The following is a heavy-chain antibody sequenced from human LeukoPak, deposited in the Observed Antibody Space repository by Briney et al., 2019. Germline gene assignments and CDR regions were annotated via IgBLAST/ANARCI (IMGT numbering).Heavy chain of an antibody. CDR1: GFTFSNYW. CDR2: ISGSGGST. J-gene: IGHJ6*04. CDR3: AELGITMIGGV. Sequence: GGSLRLSCAASGFTFSNYWMSWVRQAPGKGLERVSAISGSGGSTYYADSVKGRFTISRDNSKNTLYLQMNSLRAEDTAVYYCAELGITMIGGVWGKGTTVTISS. D-gene: IGHD3-10*02. V-gene: IGHV3-23*01.